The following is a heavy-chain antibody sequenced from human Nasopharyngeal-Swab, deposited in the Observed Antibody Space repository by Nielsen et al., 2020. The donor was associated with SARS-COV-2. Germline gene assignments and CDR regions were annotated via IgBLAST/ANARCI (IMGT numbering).Heavy chain of an antibody. J-gene: IGHJ4*02. CDR3: ARFGGSSWYGYYFDY. CDR1: GGSISSYY. V-gene: IGHV4-59*13. D-gene: IGHD6-13*01. CDR2: IYYSGST. Sequence: SETLSLTCTASGGSISSYYWSWIRQPPGKGLEWIGYIYYSGSTNYNPSLKSRVTISVDTSKNQFSLKLSSGTAADTAVYYCARFGGSSWYGYYFDYWGQGTLVTVSS.